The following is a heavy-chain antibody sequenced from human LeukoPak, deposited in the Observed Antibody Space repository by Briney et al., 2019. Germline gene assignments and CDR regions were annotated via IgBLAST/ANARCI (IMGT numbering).Heavy chain of an antibody. D-gene: IGHD5-18*01. CDR2: IYYSGSN. CDR3: ASGGYSYGLGYYYYGMDV. Sequence: SETLSLTCTVSGGSISSYYWRWIRQPPGKGVEWSGYIYYSGSNNYSNCLKRGVTISVDTSNNRFSLKLSSVTAADTAVYYCASGGYSYGLGYYYYGMDVWGQGTTVTVSS. V-gene: IGHV4-59*08. CDR1: GGSISSYY. J-gene: IGHJ6*02.